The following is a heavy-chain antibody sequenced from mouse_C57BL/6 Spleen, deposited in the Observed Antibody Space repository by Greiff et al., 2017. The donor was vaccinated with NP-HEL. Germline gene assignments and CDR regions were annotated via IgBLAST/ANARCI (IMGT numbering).Heavy chain of an antibody. J-gene: IGHJ4*01. D-gene: IGHD2-4*01. CDR1: GFSLTSYG. Sequence: VQGVESGPGLVAPSQSLSITCTVSGFSLTSYGVSWVRQPPGKGLEWLGVIWGDGSTNYHSALISRLSISKDNSKSQVFLKLNSLQTDDTATYYCAKWIYYDYDEGGYYAMDYWGQGTSVTVSS. CDR3: AKWIYYDYDEGGYYAMDY. CDR2: IWGDGST. V-gene: IGHV2-3*01.